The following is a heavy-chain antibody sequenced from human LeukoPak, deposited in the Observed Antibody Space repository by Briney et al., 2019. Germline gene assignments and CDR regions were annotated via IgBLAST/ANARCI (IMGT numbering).Heavy chain of an antibody. CDR2: INPNSGGT. V-gene: IGHV1-2*02. CDR1: GYTFTGYY. J-gene: IGHJ4*02. D-gene: IGHD3-9*01. CDR3: ARSSRFVDWLSYQFDC. Sequence: GGSVKVSCKASGYTFTGYYMRWVRQAPGQGLEWMGWINPNSGGTNYAQKFQGRVTMTRDTSISTAYMELSRLRSDDTAVYYCARSSRFVDWLSYQFDCWGQGSLVIVSS.